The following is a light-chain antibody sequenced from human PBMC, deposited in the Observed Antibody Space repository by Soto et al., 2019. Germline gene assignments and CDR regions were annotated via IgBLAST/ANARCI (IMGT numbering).Light chain of an antibody. CDR3: SSYAGNKNV. CDR1: SSDVGGYNY. Sequence: QSVLTQPPSASGSPGQSVTISCTGTSSDVGGYNYVSWYQQHPGKAPKLLIYEVSKRPSGVPDRFSGSKSGNTASLTVSGFQAEDEADYYCSSYAGNKNVFGTGTKVTV. CDR2: EVS. J-gene: IGLJ1*01. V-gene: IGLV2-8*01.